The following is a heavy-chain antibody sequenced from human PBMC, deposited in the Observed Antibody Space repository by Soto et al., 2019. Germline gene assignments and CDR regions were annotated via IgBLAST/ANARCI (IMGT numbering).Heavy chain of an antibody. CDR1: GYIINNYW. Sequence: AGESLKISCNASGYIINNYWIGWVRQMPGQGLEWMGIIFPDDSDTRYSPSFQGHVTISVDKSISTAYVQWSSLKASDSAIYYCFRGGVTSRTFDYWGQGTLVTVSS. J-gene: IGHJ4*02. V-gene: IGHV5-51*01. D-gene: IGHD3-16*01. CDR2: IFPDDSDT. CDR3: FRGGVTSRTFDY.